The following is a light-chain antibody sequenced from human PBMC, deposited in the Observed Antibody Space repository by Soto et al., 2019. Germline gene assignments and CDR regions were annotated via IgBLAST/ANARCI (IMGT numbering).Light chain of an antibody. CDR1: SSNIGSNY. V-gene: IGLV1-47*01. CDR2: RNT. CDR3: SAWDDSLSVVV. J-gene: IGLJ2*01. Sequence: QSVLTQPPSASGTPGQRVSISCSGSSSNIGSNYVFWYQHVPGTAPKLLIYRNTQRPSGVPDRFSGSKSGTSASLAISGLRSEDEADYYCSAWDDSLSVVVFGGGTQLTVL.